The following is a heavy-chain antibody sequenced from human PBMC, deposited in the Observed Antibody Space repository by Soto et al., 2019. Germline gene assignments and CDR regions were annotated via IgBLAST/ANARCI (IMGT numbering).Heavy chain of an antibody. J-gene: IGHJ4*02. CDR1: GQSFSGPS. Sequence: QVQLQQWGAGLVKPSETLSLSCAVYGQSFSGPSWAWIRQPPGKGLEWIGEINESGSTYYNPSLKSRVTISTDTSKNQFSLKLSSVSAADTAAYFCARGSGIVALPGELEDVKYDYWGQGTLVNVSS. D-gene: IGHD1-1*01. V-gene: IGHV4-34*01. CDR2: INESGST. CDR3: ARGSGIVALPGELEDVKYDY.